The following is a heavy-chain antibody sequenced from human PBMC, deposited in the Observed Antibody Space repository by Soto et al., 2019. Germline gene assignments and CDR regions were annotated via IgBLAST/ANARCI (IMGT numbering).Heavy chain of an antibody. J-gene: IGHJ4*02. Sequence: GASVKVSCKTFGYTFYTYGISWVRQAPGQGLEWMGWINVYNGNANYAQNLQARVTLTTDTSTNTAYMELRRLRSDDTAVYYCARAYYSSTWDPPFDYWGQGTLVTVSS. CDR3: ARAYYSSTWDPPFDY. CDR2: INVYNGNA. V-gene: IGHV1-18*01. CDR1: GYTFYTYG. D-gene: IGHD2-2*01.